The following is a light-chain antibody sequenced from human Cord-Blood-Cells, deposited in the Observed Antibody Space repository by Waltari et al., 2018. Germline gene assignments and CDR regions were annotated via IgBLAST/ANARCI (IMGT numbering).Light chain of an antibody. CDR2: EVS. CDR1: SSDVGGYHY. Sequence: QSALPQPPSASGSPGQPVTISCTGTSSDVGGYHYVSWYQQHPGKAPKLMIYEVSKRPSGVPDSFSGSKSGNTASLTVSGLQAEDEADYYCSSYAGSNNLVFGGGTKLTVL. CDR3: SSYAGSNNLV. J-gene: IGLJ3*02. V-gene: IGLV2-8*01.